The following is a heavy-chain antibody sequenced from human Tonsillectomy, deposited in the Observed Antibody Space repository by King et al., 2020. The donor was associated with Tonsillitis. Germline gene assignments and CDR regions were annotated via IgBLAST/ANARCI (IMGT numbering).Heavy chain of an antibody. CDR3: AKDGASYYYGSGSYSGYFDY. Sequence: EVQLVESGGGLVQPGGSLRLSCAASGFTFSSYAMSWVRQAPGKGLEWVSAISGSGGSTYYADSVKGRITISRDNSKNTLYLQMNSLRAEDTAVYYCAKDGASYYYGSGSYSGYFDYWGQGTLVTVSS. CDR2: ISGSGGST. D-gene: IGHD3-10*01. J-gene: IGHJ4*02. CDR1: GFTFSSYA. V-gene: IGHV3-23*04.